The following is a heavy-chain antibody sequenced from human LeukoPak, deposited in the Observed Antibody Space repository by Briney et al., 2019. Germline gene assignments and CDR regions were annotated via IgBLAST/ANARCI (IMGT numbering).Heavy chain of an antibody. CDR3: TRGPPNWGHDY. J-gene: IGHJ4*02. CDR2: MSPNSGNT. D-gene: IGHD7-27*01. CDR1: GYTFSRYG. V-gene: IGHV1-8*01. Sequence: ASVKVSCKTSGYTFSRYGFSWVRQATGQGLEWMGWMSPNSGNTGYAQKFQGRVTMTRSTSMSTAYMELSSLKSEDTAVYYCTRGPPNWGHDYWGQGTLVTVSS.